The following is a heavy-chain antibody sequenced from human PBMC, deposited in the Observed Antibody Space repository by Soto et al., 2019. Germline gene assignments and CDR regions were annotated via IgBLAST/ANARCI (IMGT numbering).Heavy chain of an antibody. V-gene: IGHV3-15*01. J-gene: IGHJ6*02. Sequence: EVQLVESGGGLVKPGGSLRLSCAASGFTFSNAWMSWVRQAPGKGLEWVGRIKSKTDGGTTDYAAPVKGRFTISRDDTKKALDVQMNSLQTEDTAVYYCTTDGAAGTYYYYGMDVWGQGTTVTVSS. D-gene: IGHD6-13*01. CDR3: TTDGAAGTYYYYGMDV. CDR2: IKSKTDGGTT. CDR1: GFTFSNAW.